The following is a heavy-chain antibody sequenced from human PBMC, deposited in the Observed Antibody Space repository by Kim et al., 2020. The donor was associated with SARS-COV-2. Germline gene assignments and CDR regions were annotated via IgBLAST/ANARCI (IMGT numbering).Heavy chain of an antibody. CDR3: ARARGVGYSSSWYQDY. D-gene: IGHD6-13*01. CDR1: GFTFSSYG. J-gene: IGHJ4*02. V-gene: IGHV3-33*05. CDR2: ISYDGSNK. Sequence: GGSLRLSCAASGFTFSSYGMHWVRQAPGKGLEWVAVISYDGSNKYYADSVKGRFTISRDNSKNTLYLQMNSLRAEDTAVYYCARARGVGYSSSWYQDYWGQGTLVTVSS.